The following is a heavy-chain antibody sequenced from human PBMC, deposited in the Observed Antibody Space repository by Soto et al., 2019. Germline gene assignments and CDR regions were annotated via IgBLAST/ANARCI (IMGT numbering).Heavy chain of an antibody. CDR1: GGTFSRSS. V-gene: IGHV1-69*02. CDR3: ARADRDREPGLVPAAIDGMDV. J-gene: IGHJ6*02. CDR2: IIPIFGIA. Sequence: QVQLVQSGAEVKKPGSSVKVSCKASGGTFSRSSITWVRQAPGHGLEWIGRIIPIFGIASYAQKFQGRVTITADESTSTAYMELSSLISDDTAVYYCARADRDREPGLVPAAIDGMDVWGQGTTVTVS. D-gene: IGHD2-2*01.